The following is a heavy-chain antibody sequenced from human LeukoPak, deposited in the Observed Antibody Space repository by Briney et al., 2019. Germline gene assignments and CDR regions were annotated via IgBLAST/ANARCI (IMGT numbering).Heavy chain of an antibody. V-gene: IGHV3-7*01. Sequence: GGSLRLSCAASGFTFSSYWMSWVRQAPGKGLQWVANIKQDGSEKYYVDSVKGRFTISRDNAKNSLYLQMNSLRAEDTAMYYCARIQSAYSYGYDPFDYWGQGTLVTVSS. J-gene: IGHJ4*02. CDR3: ARIQSAYSYGYDPFDY. CDR1: GFTFSSYW. CDR2: IKQDGSEK. D-gene: IGHD5-18*01.